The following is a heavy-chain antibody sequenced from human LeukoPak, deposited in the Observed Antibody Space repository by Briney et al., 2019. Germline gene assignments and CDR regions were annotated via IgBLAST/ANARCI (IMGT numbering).Heavy chain of an antibody. D-gene: IGHD1-7*01. CDR1: GYTFSSYG. CDR3: ARYPLYYISNWHYYFDY. CDR2: ISASNGNT. V-gene: IGHV1-18*01. Sequence: GASVKVSCTASGYTFSSYGVTWVRQAPGQGLEWVGWISASNGNTNYAKMLQGRVTMTTDTSTSTAYMELRSLRSDDTAVYYCARYPLYYISNWHYYFDYWGQGTLLTVSS. J-gene: IGHJ4*02.